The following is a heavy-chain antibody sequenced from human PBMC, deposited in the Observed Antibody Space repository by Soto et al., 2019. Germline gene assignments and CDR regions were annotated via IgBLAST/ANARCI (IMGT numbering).Heavy chain of an antibody. Sequence: ASVKVSCKASGYTFTSYYMHWVRQAPGQGLEWMGIINPSGGSTSYAQKFQGRVTMTRDTSTSTVYMELSSLRSEDTAVYYCAREESDSITIFVPARPYYYYGMDVWGQGTTVTVSS. V-gene: IGHV1-46*01. J-gene: IGHJ6*02. D-gene: IGHD3-3*01. CDR3: AREESDSITIFVPARPYYYYGMDV. CDR2: INPSGGST. CDR1: GYTFTSYY.